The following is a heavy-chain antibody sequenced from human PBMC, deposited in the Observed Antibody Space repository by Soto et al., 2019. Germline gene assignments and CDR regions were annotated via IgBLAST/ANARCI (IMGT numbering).Heavy chain of an antibody. Sequence: QIQLMQSGAEVKKPGASVKVSCKASGYTFTSYGIHWVRQAPGQRLEWTGWINAGNGNTKYSEKFQGRVTITRDTSASTAYLELSSLRSEDTAVYYCARDPNDSSAYYHHYYYGMDVWGQGTTVTFSS. J-gene: IGHJ6*02. CDR3: ARDPNDSSAYYHHYYYGMDV. D-gene: IGHD3-22*01. CDR1: GYTFTSYG. V-gene: IGHV1-3*01. CDR2: INAGNGNT.